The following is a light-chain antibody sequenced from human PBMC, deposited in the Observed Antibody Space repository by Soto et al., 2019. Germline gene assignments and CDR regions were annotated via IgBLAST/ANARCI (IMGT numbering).Light chain of an antibody. CDR1: QSIRSW. CDR2: DAS. CDR3: QQYITYRT. J-gene: IGKJ1*01. Sequence: DIQMTQSPSTLSASVGDRVTITCRASQSIRSWLAWYQQKPGKAPKLLIYDASSLEGGVPSRFSGSGSGTEFTLTISSLQPDDFATYYCQQYITYRTFGQGTKVDIK. V-gene: IGKV1-5*01.